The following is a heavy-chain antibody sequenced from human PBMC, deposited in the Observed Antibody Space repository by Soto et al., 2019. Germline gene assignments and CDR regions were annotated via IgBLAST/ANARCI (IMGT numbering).Heavy chain of an antibody. CDR1: GFIFSNYV. CDR2: MSYDGTTK. Sequence: ESGGGVVQPGRSLRLSCAASGFIFSNYVMYWVRQAPGKGLEWVAFMSYDGTTKSYADSVKGRFTISRDNSQNTLYLQMNSLRPEDTGVYYCAREVLWSRYFDYWGQGTLVTVSS. V-gene: IGHV3-30-3*01. J-gene: IGHJ4*02. D-gene: IGHD3-10*01. CDR3: AREVLWSRYFDY.